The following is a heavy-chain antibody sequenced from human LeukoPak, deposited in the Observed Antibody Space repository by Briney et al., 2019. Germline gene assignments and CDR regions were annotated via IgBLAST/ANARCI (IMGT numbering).Heavy chain of an antibody. D-gene: IGHD2-15*01. CDR2: MNPNSGNT. V-gene: IGHV1-8*01. CDR1: GYTFTSYD. J-gene: IGHJ4*02. Sequence: ASVKVSCKASGYTFTSYDINWVRQAPGQGLEWMGWMNPNSGNTGYAQKFQGRVTMTRNTSVSTAYMELSSLRSEDTAVYYCARGQVRDKGDYWGQGTLVTVSS. CDR3: ARGQVRDKGDY.